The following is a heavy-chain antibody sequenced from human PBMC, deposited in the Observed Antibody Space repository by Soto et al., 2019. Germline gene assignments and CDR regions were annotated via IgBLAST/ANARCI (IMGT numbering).Heavy chain of an antibody. V-gene: IGHV1-18*01. CDR2: ISAYNGNT. D-gene: IGHD3-3*01. CDR3: AIGLQVYAFWEGLDAFDI. CDR1: GYTFTSYG. J-gene: IGHJ3*02. Sequence: ASVKVSCKASGYTFTSYGISWVRQAPGQGLEWMGWISAYNGNTNYAQKLQGRVTMTTDTSTSTAYMELRSLRSDDTAVYYCAIGLQVYAFWEGLDAFDIWGQGTMVTVSS.